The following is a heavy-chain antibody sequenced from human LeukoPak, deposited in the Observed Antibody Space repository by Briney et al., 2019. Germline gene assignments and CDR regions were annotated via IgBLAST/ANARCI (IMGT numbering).Heavy chain of an antibody. CDR2: IYYSGST. CDR3: ARDGGAGAFDI. Sequence: SETLSLTCTVSGGSISSYYWSWIRQPPGKGLEWSGYIYYSGSTNYNPSLKSRVTISVDTSKNQFSLKLRSVTAADTAVYYCARDGGAGAFDIWGQGTMVTASS. J-gene: IGHJ3*02. D-gene: IGHD6-19*01. CDR1: GGSISSYY. V-gene: IGHV4-59*01.